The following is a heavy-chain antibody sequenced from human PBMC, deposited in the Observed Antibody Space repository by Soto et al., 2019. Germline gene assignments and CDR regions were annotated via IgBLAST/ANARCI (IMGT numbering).Heavy chain of an antibody. CDR3: ARDAAVGLFDY. CDR2: ISYIGST. V-gene: IGHV4-59*12. Sequence: SETLSLTCSVSGGSISSYYWSWIRQPPGKGLEWIGYISYIGSTKYNPSLKSRVTISVDTSKNQFSLKLSSVTAADTAVYYCARDAAVGLFDYWGQGTLVTVSS. CDR1: GGSISSYY. D-gene: IGHD1-26*01. J-gene: IGHJ4*02.